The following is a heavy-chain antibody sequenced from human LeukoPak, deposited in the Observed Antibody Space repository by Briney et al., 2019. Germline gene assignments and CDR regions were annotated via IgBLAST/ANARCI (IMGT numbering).Heavy chain of an antibody. Sequence: SETLSLTCTVSGDSISSSAYYWGWIRQPPGKGLEWIGSISYSGRTYYRPSLKGRVTISVDASNSQFSLWLRSVTAADTAVYYCAKTSRARGYTYGYFDYWGQGTLVTVSS. J-gene: IGHJ4*02. CDR3: AKTSRARGYTYGYFDY. CDR2: ISYSGRT. V-gene: IGHV4-39*01. CDR1: GDSISSSAYY. D-gene: IGHD5-18*01.